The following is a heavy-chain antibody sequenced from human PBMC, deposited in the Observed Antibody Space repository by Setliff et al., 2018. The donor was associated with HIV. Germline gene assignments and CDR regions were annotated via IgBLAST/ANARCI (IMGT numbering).Heavy chain of an antibody. CDR2: INPSGGRT. J-gene: IGHJ4*02. CDR3: ARDRKGSPDY. D-gene: IGHD6-13*01. V-gene: IGHV1-46*01. Sequence: WASVKVSCKASGYTFTAYYMHWVRQAPGQGLEWMGVINPSGGRTSYTQKFQGRVTMTRDTSTSTVYMELSSLRAEDTAVYYCARDRKGSPDYWGQGTLVTVSS. CDR1: GYTFTAYY.